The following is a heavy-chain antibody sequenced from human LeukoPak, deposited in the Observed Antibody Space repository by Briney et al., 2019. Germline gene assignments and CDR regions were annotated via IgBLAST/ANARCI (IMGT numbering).Heavy chain of an antibody. CDR2: IIPIFGTA. CDR1: GYTFTSYA. D-gene: IGHD2-2*01. Sequence: SVKVSCKASGYTFTSYAISWVRQAPGQGLEWMGRIIPIFGTANYAQKFQGRVTITTDESTSTAYMELSSLRSEDTAAYYCAREANHCSSTSCHFDYWGQGTLVTVSS. V-gene: IGHV1-69*05. J-gene: IGHJ4*02. CDR3: AREANHCSSTSCHFDY.